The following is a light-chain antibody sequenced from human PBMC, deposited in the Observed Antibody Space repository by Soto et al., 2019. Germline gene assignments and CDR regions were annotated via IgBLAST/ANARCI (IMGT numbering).Light chain of an antibody. V-gene: IGKV3-20*01. CDR3: QQGT. CDR1: QSVSSSY. CDR2: GAS. Sequence: EIVLTQSPGTLSLSPGERATLSCRASQSVSSSYLAWYQQKPGQAPRLLIYGASSSATGIPDRFSGSGSGRDFTLTISRLEPEDFAVYYCQQGTFGQGTKLEIK. J-gene: IGKJ2*01.